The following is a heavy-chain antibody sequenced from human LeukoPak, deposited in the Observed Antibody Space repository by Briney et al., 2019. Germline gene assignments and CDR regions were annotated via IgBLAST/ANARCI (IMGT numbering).Heavy chain of an antibody. CDR1: GFTFSSYW. CDR3: AKDGYTSSWTGGYFDN. D-gene: IGHD6-13*01. J-gene: IGHJ4*02. Sequence: GGSLRLSCAASGFTFSSYWMSWVRQAPGKGLEWVANIKQDGSEKYYVDSVKGRFTISRDNAKNSLYLQMNSLRAEDTAVYYCAKDGYTSSWTGGYFDNWGQGTLVTVSS. CDR2: IKQDGSEK. V-gene: IGHV3-7*01.